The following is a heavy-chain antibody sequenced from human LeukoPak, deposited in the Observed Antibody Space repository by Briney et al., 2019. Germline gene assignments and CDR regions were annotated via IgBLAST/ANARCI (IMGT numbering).Heavy chain of an antibody. Sequence: GASVKVSCKASGYTFTGYYMHWVRQAPGQGLEWMGWINPNSGGTNYAQKFQGRVTMTRDTSISTAYMELSRLRSDDTAVYYCARPYHYDFWSGYPTGYFDYWGQGTLVTVSS. V-gene: IGHV1-2*02. CDR2: INPNSGGT. D-gene: IGHD3-3*01. CDR3: ARPYHYDFWSGYPTGYFDY. J-gene: IGHJ4*02. CDR1: GYTFTGYY.